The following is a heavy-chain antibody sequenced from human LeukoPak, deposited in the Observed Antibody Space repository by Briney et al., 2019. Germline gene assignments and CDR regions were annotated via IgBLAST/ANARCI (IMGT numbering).Heavy chain of an antibody. Sequence: GGSLRLSCAASGFTFSSYEMNWVRQAPGKGLEWVSYISSSGSTIYYADSVKGRFTISRDNAKNSLYLQMNSLRAEDTAVYYCASRYGGNAFGYWSQGTLVTVSS. J-gene: IGHJ4*02. CDR3: ASRYGGNAFGY. V-gene: IGHV3-48*03. CDR2: ISSSGSTI. CDR1: GFTFSSYE. D-gene: IGHD4-23*01.